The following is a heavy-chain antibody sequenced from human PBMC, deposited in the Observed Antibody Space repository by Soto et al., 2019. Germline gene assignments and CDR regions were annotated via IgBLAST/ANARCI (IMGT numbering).Heavy chain of an antibody. V-gene: IGHV5-10-1*01. J-gene: IGHJ3*01. CDR1: GYKFTTFW. CDR3: ARPASGGSRDAFDV. Sequence: GESLKISCKASGYKFTTFWLNWVRQTPGKGLEWLGRIDPTDSFTNYSPPFEGHVTISVDRSISTAYLQWSSLQASDTAIYYCARPASGGSRDAFDVWGQGTTVTVSS. D-gene: IGHD2-15*01. CDR2: IDPTDSFT.